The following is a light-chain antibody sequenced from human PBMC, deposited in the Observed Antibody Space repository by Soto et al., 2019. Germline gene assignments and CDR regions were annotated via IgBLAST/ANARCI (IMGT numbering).Light chain of an antibody. V-gene: IGLV9-49*01. Sequence: QSVLTQPPSASASLGASVTLTCTLSSGYSNYKVDWYQQRPGKGPRFVMRVGTGGIVGSKGDGIPDRFSVLGSGLNRYLTIKNIQEEDESDYHCGADHGSGSNFVFNWVFGVGTKLTVL. CDR3: GADHGSGSNFVFNWV. J-gene: IGLJ3*02. CDR1: SGYSNYK. CDR2: VGTGGIVG.